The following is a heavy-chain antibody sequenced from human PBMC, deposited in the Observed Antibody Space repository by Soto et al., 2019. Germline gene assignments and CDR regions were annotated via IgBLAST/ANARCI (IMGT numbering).Heavy chain of an antibody. CDR2: INAGNGNT. CDR1: GYTFTSYA. J-gene: IGHJ6*02. Sequence: QVQLVQSGAEVKKPGASVKVSCKASGYTFTSYAMHWVRQAPGQRLEWMGWINAGNGNTKYSQKFQGRVTITRDTSASTAYMELSSLRSEDTAVYYCAMSSSWYTDTYYCGMDVWGQGTTVTVSS. D-gene: IGHD6-13*01. CDR3: AMSSSWYTDTYYCGMDV. V-gene: IGHV1-3*01.